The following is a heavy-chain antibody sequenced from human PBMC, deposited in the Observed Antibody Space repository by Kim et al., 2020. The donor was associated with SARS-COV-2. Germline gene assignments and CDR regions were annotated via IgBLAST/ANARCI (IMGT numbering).Heavy chain of an antibody. CDR2: IDQDGSKK. CDR3: AKEQSTTWCGGAYYYGMDV. J-gene: IGHJ6*02. V-gene: IGHV3-7*01. CDR1: GFSFSRYW. D-gene: IGHD6-13*01. Sequence: GGSLRLSCAASGFSFSRYWMSWVRQAPGKGLEWVANIDQDGSKKFYLDSVKGRFTISRDNAKNSVYLQINSLRAEDRAVYYCAKEQSTTWCGGAYYYGMDVWGQGTTVTVSS.